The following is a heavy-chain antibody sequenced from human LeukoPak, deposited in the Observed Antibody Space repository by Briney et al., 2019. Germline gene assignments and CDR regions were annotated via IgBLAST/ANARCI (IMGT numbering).Heavy chain of an antibody. V-gene: IGHV4-39*07. J-gene: IGHJ3*02. CDR3: ARGHGSSSPFDAFDI. D-gene: IGHD6-6*01. Sequence: SETLSLTCTVSGGSISSSSYYWGWIRQPPGRGLEWIGSIYYSGSTYYNPSLKSRVTISVDTSKNQFSLKLSSVTAADTAVYYCARGHGSSSPFDAFDIWGQGTMVTVSS. CDR1: GGSISSSSYY. CDR2: IYYSGST.